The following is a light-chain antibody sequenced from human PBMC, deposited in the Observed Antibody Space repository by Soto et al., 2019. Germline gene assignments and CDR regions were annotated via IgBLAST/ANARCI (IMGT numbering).Light chain of an antibody. CDR2: LGS. Sequence: DTVMTQSTLSLPVTPGEPASISCSSSQSLLHSNGYNYLDWYFQKPGQSPQLLIYLGSNRASGVPDGFSGSGAGTDFTLKISRVEAEDVGVYYCKQALQTLPWTCGQGTKVEIK. CDR1: QSLLHSNGYNY. V-gene: IGKV2-28*01. CDR3: KQALQTLPWT. J-gene: IGKJ1*01.